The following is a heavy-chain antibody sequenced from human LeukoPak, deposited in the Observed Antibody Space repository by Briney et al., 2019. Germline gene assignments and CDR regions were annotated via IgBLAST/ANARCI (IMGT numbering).Heavy chain of an antibody. CDR1: GFSFSNAW. CDR2: IKSRTDDETT. J-gene: IGHJ4*02. D-gene: IGHD1-26*01. V-gene: IGHV3-15*01. Sequence: PGGSLRLSCAGSGFSFSNAWMSWVRQAPGKGLEWVGRIKSRTDDETTDYAEPVKGRFSISRDDSKNMLDLHMSSLKTEDTAVYYCPTHPSGNYFGSVFFDYWGPGTLVTVSS. CDR3: PTHPSGNYFGSVFFDY.